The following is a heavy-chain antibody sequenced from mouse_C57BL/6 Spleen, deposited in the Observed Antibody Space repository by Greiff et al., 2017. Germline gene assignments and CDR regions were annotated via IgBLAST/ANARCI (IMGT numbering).Heavy chain of an antibody. CDR2: FHPYNDDT. CDR3: ARGGANWDYFDD. V-gene: IGHV1-47*01. Sequence: VKLVESGAELVKPGASVKMSCKASGYTFTTYPIEWMKQNHGKSLEWIGNFHPYNDDTKYNEKFKGKATLTVEKSSSTVYLELSRLTSDDSAVYYCARGGANWDYFDDWGQGTTLTVSS. CDR1: GYTFTTYP. J-gene: IGHJ2*01. D-gene: IGHD4-1*01.